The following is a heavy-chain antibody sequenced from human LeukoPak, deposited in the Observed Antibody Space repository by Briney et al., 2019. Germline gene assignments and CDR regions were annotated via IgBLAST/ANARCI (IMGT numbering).Heavy chain of an antibody. CDR3: AKGAPQLVLRFLSLYYYYGMDV. Sequence: TGGSLRLSCAASGFTFSGSAMHWVRQAPGKGLEWVAVISYDGSNKYYADSVKGRFTISRDNSKNTLYLQMNSLRAEDTAVYYCAKGAPQLVLRFLSLYYYYGMDVWGQGTTVTVSS. D-gene: IGHD3-3*01. V-gene: IGHV3-30*04. J-gene: IGHJ6*02. CDR2: ISYDGSNK. CDR1: GFTFSGSA.